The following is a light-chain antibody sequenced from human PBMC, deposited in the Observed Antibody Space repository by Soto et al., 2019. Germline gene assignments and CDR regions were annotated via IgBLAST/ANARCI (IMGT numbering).Light chain of an antibody. CDR2: MAS. V-gene: IGKV2-28*01. CDR1: QSLLWTNGYNY. CDR3: MHPLHAPWT. Sequence: DIVMTQSPLSLPVTPGEPASISCRSSQSLLWTNGYNYVDWFLQKPGQSPQLLIYMASTRASGGHKRFRGSGSCTEYTLKVNSVQAEDVVVYYCMHPLHAPWTFGQGNKVE. J-gene: IGKJ1*01.